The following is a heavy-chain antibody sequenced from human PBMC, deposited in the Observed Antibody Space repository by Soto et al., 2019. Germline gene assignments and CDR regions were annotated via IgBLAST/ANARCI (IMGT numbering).Heavy chain of an antibody. Sequence: GGSLILSCTASGFTFDDYAMNWFRHAPGKGLEWIGFIRSIAYGGASGYAASVQARFSISRDDSESTAYLQMINVNTEDAAVYYCTVGPYPVDPTTAAAGFHSFMHVWGQGTTVTVSS. J-gene: IGHJ6*02. CDR1: GFTFDDYA. CDR3: TVGPYPVDPTTAAAGFHSFMHV. CDR2: IRSIAYGGAS. V-gene: IGHV3-49*03. D-gene: IGHD6-13*01.